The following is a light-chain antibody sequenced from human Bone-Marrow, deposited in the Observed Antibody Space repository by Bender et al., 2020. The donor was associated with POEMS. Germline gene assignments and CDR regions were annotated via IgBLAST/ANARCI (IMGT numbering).Light chain of an antibody. V-gene: IGLV1-44*01. J-gene: IGLJ3*02. Sequence: QSVLTQPPSASGTPGQRVTISCSGGSSNIGAHAVNWYQHLPGTAPKLLIYSSHRRPSEVPDRFSGSRSGTSASLAISGLQSEDEADYYCASWEDSLNGWVFGVGTKLTVL. CDR3: ASWEDSLNGWV. CDR1: SSNIGAHA. CDR2: SSH.